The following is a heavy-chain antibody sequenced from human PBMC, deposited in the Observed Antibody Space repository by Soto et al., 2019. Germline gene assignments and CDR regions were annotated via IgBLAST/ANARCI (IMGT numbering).Heavy chain of an antibody. CDR2: IRSKANSYAT. CDR1: GFTFSGSA. CDR3: TRLSITMIVVVITGCLTYFDY. V-gene: IGHV3-73*01. Sequence: PGGSLRLSCAASGFTFSGSAMHWVRQASGKGLEWVGRIRSKANSYATAYAASVKGRFTISRDDSKNTAYLQMNSLKTEDTAVYYCTRLSITMIVVVITGCLTYFDYWGQGTLVTVSS. D-gene: IGHD3-22*01. J-gene: IGHJ4*02.